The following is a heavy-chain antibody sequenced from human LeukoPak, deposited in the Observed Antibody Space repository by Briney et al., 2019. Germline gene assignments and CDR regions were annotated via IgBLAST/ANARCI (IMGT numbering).Heavy chain of an antibody. CDR1: GFTFSSYA. Sequence: GGSLRLSCAASGFTFSSYAMSWVRQAPGKGLEWVSAISGSGGSTYYADSVKGRFTISRDNSKNTLYLQMNSLRAEDTAVYYCAKDRAPRLRQRGWFDPWGQGTLVTVSS. V-gene: IGHV3-23*01. CDR3: AKDRAPRLRQRGWFDP. CDR2: ISGSGGST. D-gene: IGHD4-17*01. J-gene: IGHJ5*02.